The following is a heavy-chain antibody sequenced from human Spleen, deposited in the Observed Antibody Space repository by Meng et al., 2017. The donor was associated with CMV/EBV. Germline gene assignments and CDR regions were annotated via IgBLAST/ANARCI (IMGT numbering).Heavy chain of an antibody. V-gene: IGHV3-9*01. Sequence: GGSLRLSCAASGFTFDDHAMHWVRQAPGKGLEWVSGISWNSGNIGYADSVKGRFTISRDNSKNTLYLQMNSLRAEDTAVYYCAKEGRPDYDFWSAYGMDVWGQGTTVTVSS. J-gene: IGHJ6*02. CDR3: AKEGRPDYDFWSAYGMDV. CDR1: GFTFDDHA. CDR2: ISWNSGNI. D-gene: IGHD3-3*01.